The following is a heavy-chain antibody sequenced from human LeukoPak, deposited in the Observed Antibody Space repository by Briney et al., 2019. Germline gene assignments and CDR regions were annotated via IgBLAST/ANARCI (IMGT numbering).Heavy chain of an antibody. Sequence: ASVKVSCKASGYTFTGYYVHWVRQAPGQGLEWMGWFNPNSGDTNYAKKFQGRVTMTRDTSISTAYMELSRLRSDDTAVYYCARSIVRPMIFDYWGQGTLVTVSS. J-gene: IGHJ4*02. V-gene: IGHV1-2*02. CDR3: ARSIVRPMIFDY. CDR2: FNPNSGDT. CDR1: GYTFTGYY. D-gene: IGHD3-22*01.